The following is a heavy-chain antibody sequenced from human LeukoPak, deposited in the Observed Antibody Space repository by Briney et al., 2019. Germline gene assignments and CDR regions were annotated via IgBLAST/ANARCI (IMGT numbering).Heavy chain of an antibody. D-gene: IGHD5-18*01. CDR1: GGSTSSSSYY. V-gene: IGHV4-39*01. Sequence: SETLSLTCTVSGGSTSSSSYYWGWIRQPPGKGLEWIGSSYYSGSTYYNPALKSRVTISVDTSKTQFSLKLSSVTAADTAVYYCARTWIPVPFDYWGQGTLVTVSS. J-gene: IGHJ4*02. CDR3: ARTWIPVPFDY. CDR2: SYYSGST.